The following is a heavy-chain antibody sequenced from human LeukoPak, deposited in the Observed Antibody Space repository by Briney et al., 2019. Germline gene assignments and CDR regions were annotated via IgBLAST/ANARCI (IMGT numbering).Heavy chain of an antibody. CDR2: IYHSGST. V-gene: IGHV4-59*08. CDR3: ARHGVGAYWYFDL. Sequence: PSETLSLTCTVSGGSISSYYWSWIRQPPGKGLEWIGYIYHSGSTNYNPSLKSRVTISVDTSKNQFSLKLSSVTAADTAVYYCARHGVGAYWYFDLWGRGTLVTVSS. J-gene: IGHJ2*01. D-gene: IGHD1-26*01. CDR1: GGSISSYY.